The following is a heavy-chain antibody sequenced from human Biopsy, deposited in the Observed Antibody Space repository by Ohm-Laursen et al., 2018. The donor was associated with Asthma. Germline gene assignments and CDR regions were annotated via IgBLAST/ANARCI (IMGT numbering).Heavy chain of an antibody. CDR3: ARDMNKDGWYFDY. Sequence: SLRLSCAASGLTFSSYAMSWVRQAPGKGLEWVSAISGSGGSTYYADSVKGRFTISRDNSKNTLYLQMNSLRGDDTAVYYCARDMNKDGWYFDYWGRGTLVTVSS. J-gene: IGHJ4*02. D-gene: IGHD5-24*01. CDR1: GLTFSSYA. CDR2: ISGSGGST. V-gene: IGHV3-23*01.